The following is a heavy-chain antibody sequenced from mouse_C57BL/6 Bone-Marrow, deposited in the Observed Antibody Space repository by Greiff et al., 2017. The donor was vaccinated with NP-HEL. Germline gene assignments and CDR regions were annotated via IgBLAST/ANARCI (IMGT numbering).Heavy chain of an antibody. CDR3: ARRHYGRSYFDY. Sequence: QVQLKQPGAELVKPGASVKMSCKASGYTFTSYWITWVKQRPGQGLEWIGDIYPGSGSTNYNEKFKSKATLTVDTSSSTAYMQLSSLTSEDSAVYYCARRHYGRSYFDYWGQGTTLTVSS. V-gene: IGHV1-55*01. J-gene: IGHJ2*01. CDR2: IYPGSGST. CDR1: GYTFTSYW. D-gene: IGHD1-1*02.